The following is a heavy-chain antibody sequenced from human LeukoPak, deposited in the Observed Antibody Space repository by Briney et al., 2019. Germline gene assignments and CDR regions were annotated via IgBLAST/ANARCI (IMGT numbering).Heavy chain of an antibody. CDR2: ISSSSSYI. J-gene: IGHJ4*02. CDR1: GFTFSSYR. V-gene: IGHV3-21*01. Sequence: KPGGSLRLSCAASGFTFSSYRMNWVRQAPGKGLEWVSCISSSSSYIYYADSVKGRFTISRDTAKNLLYLQMNSLRAEDTAVYYCARDLNSGIGNYFDYWGQGTLVTVSS. CDR3: ARDLNSGIGNYFDY. D-gene: IGHD1-26*01.